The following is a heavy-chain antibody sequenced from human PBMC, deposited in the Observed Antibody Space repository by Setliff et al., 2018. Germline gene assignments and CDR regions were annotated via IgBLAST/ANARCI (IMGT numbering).Heavy chain of an antibody. J-gene: IGHJ3*01. V-gene: IGHV1-18*01. CDR3: ASDPLYRQNYSRVFDF. Sequence: GASVKVSCKASGYTFRQSIVSWVRQAPGQGLEWLGWSGVYSGNTYSTQRFQGRVSLTTDESTTTAYMELRSLRSDDTAVYHCASDPLYRQNYSRVFDFWGQGTMVTVSS. D-gene: IGHD3-16*02. CDR2: SGVYSGNT. CDR1: GYTFRQSI.